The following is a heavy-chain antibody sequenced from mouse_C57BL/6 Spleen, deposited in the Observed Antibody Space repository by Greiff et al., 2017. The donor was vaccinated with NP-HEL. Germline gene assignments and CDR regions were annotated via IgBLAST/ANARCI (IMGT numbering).Heavy chain of an antibody. CDR3: ARRYYGGCHWYFDV. J-gene: IGHJ1*03. D-gene: IGHD1-1*02. Sequence: QVQLQQPGAELVRPGSSVKLSCKASGYTFTSYWMHWVKQRPIQGLEWIGNIDPSDSETHYNQKFKDKATLTVDKSSSTAYMQLSSLTSEDSAVYYCARRYYGGCHWYFDVWGTGTTVTVSS. CDR2: IDPSDSET. CDR1: GYTFTSYW. V-gene: IGHV1-52*01.